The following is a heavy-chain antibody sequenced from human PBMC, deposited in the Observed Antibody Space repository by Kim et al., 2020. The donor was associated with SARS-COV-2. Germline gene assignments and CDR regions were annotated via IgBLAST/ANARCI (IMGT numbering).Heavy chain of an antibody. CDR1: GYTFTGYY. V-gene: IGHV1-2*02. CDR2: INPNSGGT. CDR3: ARPYPITGTPQLASNWFDP. J-gene: IGHJ5*02. D-gene: IGHD1-7*01. Sequence: ASVKVSCKASGYTFTGYYMHWVRQAPGQGLEWMGWINPNSGGTNYAQKFQGRVTMTRDTSISTAYMELSMLRSDDTAVYYCARPYPITGTPQLASNWFDPWGQGTLVTVSS.